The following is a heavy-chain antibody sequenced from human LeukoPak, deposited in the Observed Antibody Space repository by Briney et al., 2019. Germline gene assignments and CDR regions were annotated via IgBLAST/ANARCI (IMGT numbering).Heavy chain of an antibody. V-gene: IGHV3-48*01. J-gene: IGHJ6*03. CDR2: ISSSSSTI. CDR1: GFTFNSYS. CDR3: AKGRSPVYYYYYMDV. Sequence: GGSLRLSCAASGFTFNSYSMNWVRQAPGKGLEWVSYISSSSSTIYYADSVKGRFTISRDNSKNTLYLQMNSLRAEDTAVYYCAKGRSPVYYYYYMDVWGKGTTVTISS.